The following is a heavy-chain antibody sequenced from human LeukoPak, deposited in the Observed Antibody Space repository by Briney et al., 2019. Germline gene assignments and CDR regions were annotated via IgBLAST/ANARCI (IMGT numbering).Heavy chain of an antibody. D-gene: IGHD4-17*01. V-gene: IGHV3-23*01. J-gene: IGHJ4*02. Sequence: PGGSLRLSCAASGFTFSSYAMSWVRQAPGKGLKWVSAISGSGGSTYYADSVKGRFTISRDNSKNTLYLQMNSLRAEDTAVYYCAKDKYGDYGLDYWGQGTLVTVSS. CDR2: ISGSGGST. CDR1: GFTFSSYA. CDR3: AKDKYGDYGLDY.